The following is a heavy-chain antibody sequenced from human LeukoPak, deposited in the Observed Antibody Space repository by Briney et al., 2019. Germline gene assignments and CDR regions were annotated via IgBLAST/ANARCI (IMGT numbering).Heavy chain of an antibody. Sequence: SETLSLTCTVSGGSITNYYWNWIRQPPGKGLEWIGYVFYSGSTNSNPSLKSRVTISVDTSKNQFSLKLTSVTAADTALYYCARDAVTYDAFDIWGQGTMVTVSS. CDR2: VFYSGST. D-gene: IGHD2-21*02. V-gene: IGHV4-59*01. J-gene: IGHJ3*02. CDR3: ARDAVTYDAFDI. CDR1: GGSITNYY.